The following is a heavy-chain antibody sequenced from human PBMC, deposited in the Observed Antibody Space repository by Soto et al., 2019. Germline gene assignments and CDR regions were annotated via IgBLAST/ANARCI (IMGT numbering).Heavy chain of an antibody. D-gene: IGHD1-1*01. V-gene: IGHV3-23*01. CDR2: IHGGGGAT. CDR1: GFTFSAYA. CDR3: AKFEGHPLEYWYLDF. J-gene: IGHJ2*01. Sequence: EVQLLESGGGLVQPGGSLRLSCAASGFTFSAYAMDWVRQAPGKGLEWVSTIHGGGGATHYADSVKGRFTISRDDSKNTLYAQMNILRAEDTAVYYCAKFEGHPLEYWYLDFWGRGTLVTVSS.